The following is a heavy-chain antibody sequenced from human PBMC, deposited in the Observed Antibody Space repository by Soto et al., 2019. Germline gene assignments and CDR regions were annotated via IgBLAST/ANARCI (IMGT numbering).Heavy chain of an antibody. D-gene: IGHD2-21*01. CDR1: GGSVSSGSYY. CDR3: ARVSLLGWFDP. V-gene: IGHV4-61*01. Sequence: PSETLSLTCTVSGGSVSSGSYYWSWIRQPPGKGLEWIGYIYYGGSTNYNPSLKSRVTISVDTSKNQFSLKLSSVTAADTAVYYCARVSLLGWFDPWGQGTLVTVSS. CDR2: IYYGGST. J-gene: IGHJ5*02.